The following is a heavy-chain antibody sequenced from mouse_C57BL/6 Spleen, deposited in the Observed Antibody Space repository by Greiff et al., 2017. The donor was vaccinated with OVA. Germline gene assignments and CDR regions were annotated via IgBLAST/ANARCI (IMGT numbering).Heavy chain of an antibody. CDR2: IYPRSGNT. V-gene: IGHV1-81*01. CDR1: GYTFTSYG. Sequence: VKLQQSGAELARPGASVKLSCKASGYTFTSYGISWVKQRTGQGLEWIGEIYPRSGNTYYNEKFKGKATLTADKSSSTAYMELRSLTSEDSAVYFCASSLTTVVATSTMDYWGQGTSVTVSS. D-gene: IGHD1-1*01. J-gene: IGHJ4*01. CDR3: ASSLTTVVATSTMDY.